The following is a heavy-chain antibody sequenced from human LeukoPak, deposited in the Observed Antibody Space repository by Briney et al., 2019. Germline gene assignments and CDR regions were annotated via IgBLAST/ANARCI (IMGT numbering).Heavy chain of an antibody. CDR1: GYTFTGYY. Sequence: ASVKVSCKASGYTFTGYYMHWVRQAPGQGLEWMGWINPNSGNTGYAQKFQGRVTMTRNTSISTAYMELSSLRSEDTAVYYCARGSLYYGSGSSSNWFDPWGQGTLVTVSS. D-gene: IGHD3-10*01. CDR3: ARGSLYYGSGSSSNWFDP. CDR2: INPNSGNT. J-gene: IGHJ5*02. V-gene: IGHV1-8*02.